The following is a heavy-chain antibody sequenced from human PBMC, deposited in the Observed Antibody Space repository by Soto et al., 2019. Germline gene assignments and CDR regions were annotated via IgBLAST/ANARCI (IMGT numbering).Heavy chain of an antibody. CDR1: GGTFSTSA. CDR2: IMPVFATP. J-gene: IGHJ6*02. D-gene: IGHD6-19*01. CDR3: ARDKDRQQLGWNYYYILDV. V-gene: IGHV1-69*12. Sequence: QVQLMQSRAEVKKPGSSVKVSCKASGGTFSTSAISWVRQAPGEGLEWVGGIMPVFATPDYAQKFQGRVTISADESTTTAYLELTSLTTDDTAVYYCARDKDRQQLGWNYYYILDVWGLGTAITVSS.